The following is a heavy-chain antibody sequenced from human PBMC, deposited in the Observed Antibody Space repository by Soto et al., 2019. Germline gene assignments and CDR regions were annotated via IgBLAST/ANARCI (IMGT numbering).Heavy chain of an antibody. D-gene: IGHD3-10*01. CDR3: ARGQFGALDY. CDR2: ISAYNGNT. J-gene: IGHJ4*02. V-gene: IGHV1-18*01. Sequence: HVQLLQSGAEVNKPGASVKVSCKASGYTFITYGFTWVRQAPGQGIEWMGWISAYNGNTKHAQKFQGRVTMTTDTSMSTAYLELRSLRSDDTAVYYCARGQFGALDYWGQGTLVTVS. CDR1: GYTFITYG.